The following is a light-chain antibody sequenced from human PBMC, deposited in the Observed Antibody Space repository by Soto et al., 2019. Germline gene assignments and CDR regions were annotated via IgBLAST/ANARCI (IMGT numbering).Light chain of an antibody. J-gene: IGKJ2*01. CDR3: QQYNSYPYT. CDR1: QTINIW. Sequence: DIQIAHSPSTLSASVGDRVTITCRASQTINIWLAWYQQKPGKAPKLLIHKASSLESGVPSGFSGSGSGTEFTLTITSLQPDDFATYYCQQYNSYPYTFGQGTKVDIK. CDR2: KAS. V-gene: IGKV1-5*03.